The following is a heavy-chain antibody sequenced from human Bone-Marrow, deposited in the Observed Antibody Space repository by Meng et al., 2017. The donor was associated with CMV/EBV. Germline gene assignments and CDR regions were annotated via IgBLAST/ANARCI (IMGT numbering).Heavy chain of an antibody. V-gene: IGHV4-34*01. CDR1: GGSFSGYY. CDR2: INHSGST. Sequence: SETLSLTCAVYGGSFSGYYWSWIRQPPGKGLEWIGEINHSGSTNYNPSLKSRVTISVDTSKNQFSLKLGSVTAADTAVYYCARDWVDYYDSSGYYYHYYYGMDVWGQGTTVTVSS. CDR3: ARDWVDYYDSSGYYYHYYYGMDV. D-gene: IGHD3-22*01. J-gene: IGHJ6*02.